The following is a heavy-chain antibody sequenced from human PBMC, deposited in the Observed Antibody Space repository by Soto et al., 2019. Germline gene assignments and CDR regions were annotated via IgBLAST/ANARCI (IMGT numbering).Heavy chain of an antibody. CDR2: INSDGSSR. Sequence: GGSLRLSCAASGFTFTNYWMRWVRQAPGRGLVWVSRINSDGSSRFYADSVKGRFTISRDNAENTVYLQMNSLRAEDTAVYYCARGVRNYYGMDVWGQGTTVTLSS. CDR3: ARGVRNYYGMDV. CDR1: GFTFTNYW. J-gene: IGHJ6*02. V-gene: IGHV3-74*01.